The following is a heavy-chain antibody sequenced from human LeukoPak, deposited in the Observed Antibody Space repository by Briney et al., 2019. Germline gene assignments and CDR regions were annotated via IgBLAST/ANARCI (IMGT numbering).Heavy chain of an antibody. D-gene: IGHD3-22*01. J-gene: IGHJ3*02. CDR1: GGSISSYY. CDR2: IYNSGST. CDR3: AREAESYYDSTGYYDVFDI. V-gene: IGHV4-59*12. Sequence: PSETLSLTCTVSGGSISSYYWSWIRQPPGKGLEWIGYIYNSGSTNYNPSLKSRVTISVDTSKNQFSLKLSSVTAADTAVYYCAREAESYYDSTGYYDVFDIWNEGTMVSVSS.